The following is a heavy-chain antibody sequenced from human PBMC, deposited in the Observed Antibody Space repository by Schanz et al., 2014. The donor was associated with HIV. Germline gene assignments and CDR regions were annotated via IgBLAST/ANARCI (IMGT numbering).Heavy chain of an antibody. V-gene: IGHV1-18*01. CDR1: GYIFTSNG. Sequence: QVQLVQSEAEVKKPGASVKVSCKTSGYIFTSNGISWVRQAPGQGLEWMGWISAYNGNTNYAQKLQGRVTMTTDTSTSTAYMDLRSLRSDDTAVYYCARGAAEMATMTPWRYWGQGTLVTVSS. J-gene: IGHJ4*02. CDR2: ISAYNGNT. CDR3: ARGAAEMATMTPWRY. D-gene: IGHD5-12*01.